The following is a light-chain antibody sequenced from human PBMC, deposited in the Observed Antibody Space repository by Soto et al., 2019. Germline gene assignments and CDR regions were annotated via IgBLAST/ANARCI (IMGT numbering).Light chain of an antibody. V-gene: IGLV1-40*01. CDR1: SSKIGAGYD. J-gene: IGLJ1*01. Sequence: QSVLTQPPSVSGAPGQRVTISCTGSSSKIGAGYDVHWYQQLPGTAPKLLIYGNSNRPSGVPDRFSGSKSGTSASLAITGLQAEDEADYYCSSYTSSSTRVFGTGTKVTVL. CDR3: SSYTSSSTRV. CDR2: GNS.